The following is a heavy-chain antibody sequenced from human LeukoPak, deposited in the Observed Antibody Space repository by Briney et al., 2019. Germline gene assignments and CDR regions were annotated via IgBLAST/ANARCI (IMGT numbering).Heavy chain of an antibody. V-gene: IGHV4-59*08. J-gene: IGHJ4*02. CDR3: ARIITGTVALDY. CDR1: GGSISGNY. D-gene: IGHD1-14*01. CDR2: IFYVGRT. Sequence: SETLSLTCTVSGGSISGNYWSWIRQPLGKGLEWIGYIFYVGRTIYNPSLKSRVTISVDTSKSQFSLQLSSVTAADTAVYYCARIITGTVALDYWGQGTLVTVSS.